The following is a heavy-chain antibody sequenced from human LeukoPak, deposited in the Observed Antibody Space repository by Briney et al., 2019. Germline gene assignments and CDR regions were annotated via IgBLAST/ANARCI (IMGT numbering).Heavy chain of an antibody. D-gene: IGHD3-16*02. J-gene: IGHJ4*02. CDR1: GFTFSSYW. Sequence: PGGSLRLSCAASGFTFSSYWMHWVRQAPGKGLVWVSRINSDGSSTSYADSVKGRFTISGDNAKNTLYLQMNSLRAEDTAVYYCARETMDVWGSYRYSLDYWGQGTLVTVSS. V-gene: IGHV3-74*01. CDR2: INSDGSST. CDR3: ARETMDVWGSYRYSLDY.